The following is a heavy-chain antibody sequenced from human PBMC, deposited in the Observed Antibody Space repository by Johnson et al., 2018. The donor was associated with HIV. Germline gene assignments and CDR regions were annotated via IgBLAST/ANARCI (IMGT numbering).Heavy chain of an antibody. Sequence: QVQLVESGGGVVQPGRSLRLSCAASGFTFSSYAMHWVRQAPGKGLEWVAVISYDGSNTYYADSVKGRFTISRDNSKNTLYLQMNSLRAVDTAVYYCARDAVIRSGWYNVDAFDVWGQGTMVTVSS. D-gene: IGHD6-19*01. CDR1: GFTFSSYA. CDR2: ISYDGSNT. CDR3: ARDAVIRSGWYNVDAFDV. J-gene: IGHJ3*01. V-gene: IGHV3-30-3*01.